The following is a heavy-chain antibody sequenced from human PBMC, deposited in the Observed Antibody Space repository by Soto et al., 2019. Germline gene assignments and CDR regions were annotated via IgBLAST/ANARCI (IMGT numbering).Heavy chain of an antibody. Sequence: GGSLRLSCAASGFTFDDYTMHWVRQAPGKGLEWVSLISWDGGSTYYADSVKGRFTISRDNSKNSLYLQMNSLRTEDTALYYCAKDRDDYNYFDYWGQGTLVTVSS. CDR2: ISWDGGST. J-gene: IGHJ4*02. V-gene: IGHV3-43*01. D-gene: IGHD4-4*01. CDR1: GFTFDDYT. CDR3: AKDRDDYNYFDY.